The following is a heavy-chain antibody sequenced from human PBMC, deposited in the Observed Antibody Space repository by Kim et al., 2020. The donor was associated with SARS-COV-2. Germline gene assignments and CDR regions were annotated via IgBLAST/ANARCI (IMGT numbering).Heavy chain of an antibody. Sequence: ASVNVSCKASGYTFTGYYIHWVRQAPGQGLEWMGWINPNSGGTNYARKFQGRVTMTRDTSISTAYMELSRLRSDDTALYYCARDRGYSVVVYSLDVWGQG. CDR1: GYTFTGYY. D-gene: IGHD2-15*01. V-gene: IGHV1-2*02. CDR3: ARDRGYSVVVYSLDV. J-gene: IGHJ6*02. CDR2: INPNSGGT.